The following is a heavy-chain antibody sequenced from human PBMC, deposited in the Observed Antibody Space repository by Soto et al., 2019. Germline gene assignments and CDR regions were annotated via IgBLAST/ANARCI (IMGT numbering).Heavy chain of an antibody. Sequence: LCLTWTVAGGYISNGGYCCSRNRQHPGKGLEWIGYIYYSGSTYCNPSLKSRVTISVDTSKNQFSLKLSSVTAADTAVYYCARGKDSGYDQYYFDYWGQGTLVTVSS. CDR3: ARGKDSGYDQYYFDY. V-gene: IGHV4-31*02. CDR1: GGYISNGGYC. CDR2: IYYSGST. J-gene: IGHJ4*02. D-gene: IGHD5-12*01.